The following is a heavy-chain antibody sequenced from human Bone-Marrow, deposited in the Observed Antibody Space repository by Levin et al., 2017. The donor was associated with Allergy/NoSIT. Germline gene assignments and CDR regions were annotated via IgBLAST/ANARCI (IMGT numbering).Heavy chain of an antibody. D-gene: IGHD3-10*01. CDR3: ARGPLGTGSFFDY. CDR2: MNPNSGAT. J-gene: IGHJ4*02. CDR1: GYTFTSHD. V-gene: IGHV1-8*01. Sequence: ASVKVSCKASGYTFTSHDINWVRQTTGQGLEWMGWMNPNSGATGYAQEFKGRVTMIRDTSINTAYVELSSLRSEDTAVYFCARGPLGTGSFFDYWGQGTLVTVSS.